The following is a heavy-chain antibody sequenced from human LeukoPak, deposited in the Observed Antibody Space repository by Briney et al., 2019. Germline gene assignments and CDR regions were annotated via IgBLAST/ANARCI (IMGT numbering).Heavy chain of an antibody. CDR1: GGSISSYS. Sequence: PSETLSLTCTVSGGSISSYSWSWIRQPPGKGLEWIGYIYHSGSTYYNPSLKSRVTISVDRSKNQFSLKLSSVTAADTAVYYCARAAYGSGSTDAFDIWGQGTMVTVSS. D-gene: IGHD3-10*01. V-gene: IGHV4-30-2*01. CDR3: ARAAYGSGSTDAFDI. J-gene: IGHJ3*02. CDR2: IYHSGST.